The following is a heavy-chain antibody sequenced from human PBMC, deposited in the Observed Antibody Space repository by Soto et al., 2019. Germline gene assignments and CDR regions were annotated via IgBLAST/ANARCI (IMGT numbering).Heavy chain of an antibody. J-gene: IGHJ4*02. D-gene: IGHD3-22*01. CDR1: GFTFSSYE. V-gene: IGHV3-48*03. CDR2: ISSSGSTI. Sequence: GGSLRLSCVASGFTFSSYEMNWVRQAPGKGLEWVSYISSSGSTIYYADSVKGRFTISRDNAKNSLYLQMNSLRAEDTAVYYCARAGSKYYYDSSGYYYFDYWGQGTLVTVSS. CDR3: ARAGSKYYYDSSGYYYFDY.